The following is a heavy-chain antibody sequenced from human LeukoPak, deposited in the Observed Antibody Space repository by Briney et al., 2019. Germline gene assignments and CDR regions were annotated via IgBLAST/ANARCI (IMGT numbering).Heavy chain of an antibody. D-gene: IGHD1-1*01. CDR2: ISGSGIDT. J-gene: IGHJ4*02. V-gene: IGHV3-23*01. Sequence: PGGSLILSCAASGFTFSSYGMNWVRPAPGKGLEWVSGISGSGIDTDYADSVKGRFTISRDNSKNTLYLQMNSLRVDDTAIYYCAFSRNGMSLSYFDYWGQGTLVTVSS. CDR1: GFTFSSYG. CDR3: AFSRNGMSLSYFDY.